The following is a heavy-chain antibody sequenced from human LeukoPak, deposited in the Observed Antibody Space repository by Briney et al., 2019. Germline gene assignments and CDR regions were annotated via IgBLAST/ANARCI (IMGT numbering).Heavy chain of an antibody. V-gene: IGHV4-59*01. CDR1: GGSISSYY. D-gene: IGHD3-10*01. CDR3: ARDRGPDRGFVSFDAFDI. Sequence: SETLSLTCAVSGGSISSYYWSWIRQPPGKGLEWIGYIYYSGSTNYNPSLKSRVTISVDTFKNQFSLKLSSVTAADTAVYYCARDRGPDRGFVSFDAFDIWGQGTMVTVSS. J-gene: IGHJ3*02. CDR2: IYYSGST.